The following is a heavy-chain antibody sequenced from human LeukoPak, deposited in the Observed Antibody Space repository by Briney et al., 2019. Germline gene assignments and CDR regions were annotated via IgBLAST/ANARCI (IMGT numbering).Heavy chain of an antibody. CDR2: ISSASGSI. J-gene: IGHJ4*02. V-gene: IGHV3-48*04. Sequence: PGGSLRLSCAASGFTFSSYSMNWVRQAPGKGLEWVSYISSASGSIYYADSVKGRFTISRDNAKNSLFLQINSLRAEDTAVYYCARTPGGSGNLFDYWGQGTLVTVSS. CDR1: GFTFSSYS. D-gene: IGHD3-10*01. CDR3: ARTPGGSGNLFDY.